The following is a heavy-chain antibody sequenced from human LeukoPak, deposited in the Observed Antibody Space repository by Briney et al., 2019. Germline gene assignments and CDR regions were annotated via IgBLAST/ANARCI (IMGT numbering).Heavy chain of an antibody. CDR2: ISDDGIKE. D-gene: IGHD3-22*01. J-gene: IGHJ4*02. CDR3: ARDPQGVYDTSYFDY. Sequence: PGGSLRLSCAASGFIFSSYALHWVRQAPGKGLEWVALISDDGIKEYYADSVKGRFTISRDNSKNTLFLQMNSLRAEDTAVYYCARDPQGVYDTSYFDYWGQGTLVTVSS. V-gene: IGHV3-30*04. CDR1: GFIFSSYA.